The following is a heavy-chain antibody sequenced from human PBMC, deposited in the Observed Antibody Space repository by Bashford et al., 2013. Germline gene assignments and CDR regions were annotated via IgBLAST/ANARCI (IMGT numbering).Heavy chain of an antibody. J-gene: IGHJ4*02. CDR2: IWYDGSNK. Sequence: GSLRLSCAASGFSFSSYGMHWVRQAPGKGLEWVAVIWYDGSNKYYADSVKGRLTISRDNSKNTLYLQMNSLTAEDTAVYYCARNVPATVNGFWGQGTLVTVSS. V-gene: IGHV3-33*01. CDR3: ARNVPATVNGF. D-gene: IGHD4-11*01. CDR1: GFSFSSYG.